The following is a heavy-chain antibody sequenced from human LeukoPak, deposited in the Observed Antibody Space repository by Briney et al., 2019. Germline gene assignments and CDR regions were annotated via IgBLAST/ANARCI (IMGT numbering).Heavy chain of an antibody. J-gene: IGHJ4*02. CDR1: GFTFSTYD. Sequence: PGGSLRLSCAASGFTFSTYDMHWVRQVTGKGLEWVSAIGTAGDTYYPGSVKGRFTISRENAKNSLYLQMNSLRAGDTAVYYCARGQGYSFDYWGQGTLVTVSS. CDR2: IGTAGDT. CDR3: ARGQGYSFDY. V-gene: IGHV3-13*01. D-gene: IGHD5-18*01.